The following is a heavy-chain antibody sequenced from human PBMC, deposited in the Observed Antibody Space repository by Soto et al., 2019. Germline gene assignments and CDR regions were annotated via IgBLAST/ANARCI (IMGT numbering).Heavy chain of an antibody. J-gene: IGHJ3*02. Sequence: GGSLRLSCASSGFTFSSYSMTLLRQAPGKGLEWVSTISNSGGSTYYIDSVKGRFTISRDNSKNTLYLQMNSLRAEDTAVYFCAKDWTSIWGQGTMVT. CDR2: ISNSGGST. V-gene: IGHV3-23*01. CDR1: GFTFSSYS. CDR3: AKDWTSI. D-gene: IGHD3-3*01.